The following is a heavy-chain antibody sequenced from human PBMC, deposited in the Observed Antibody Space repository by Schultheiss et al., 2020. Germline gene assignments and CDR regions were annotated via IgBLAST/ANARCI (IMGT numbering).Heavy chain of an antibody. Sequence: GESLKISCAASGFTFSDYYMSWIRQAPGKGLEWVSYISSSGSYTNYADSVKGRFTISRDNSKNTLYLQMNSLRAEDTAVYYCAKGGYCSSTSCYYYYGMDVWGQGTTVTVSS. CDR2: ISSSGSYT. CDR1: GFTFSDYY. CDR3: AKGGYCSSTSCYYYYGMDV. J-gene: IGHJ6*02. D-gene: IGHD2-2*01. V-gene: IGHV3-11*06.